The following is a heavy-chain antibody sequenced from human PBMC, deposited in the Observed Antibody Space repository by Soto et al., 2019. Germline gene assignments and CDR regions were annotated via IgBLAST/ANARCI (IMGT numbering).Heavy chain of an antibody. V-gene: IGHV4-34*01. CDR2: INHSGST. CDR1: GGSFSGYY. D-gene: IGHD5-18*01. J-gene: IGHJ4*02. Sequence: PSETLSLTCAVYGGSFSGYYWSWIRQPPGKGLEWIGEINHSGSTNYNPSLKSRVTISVDTSKNQFSLKLSSVTAADTAVYYCACEAMANKFDYWGQGTLVTVYS. CDR3: ACEAMANKFDY.